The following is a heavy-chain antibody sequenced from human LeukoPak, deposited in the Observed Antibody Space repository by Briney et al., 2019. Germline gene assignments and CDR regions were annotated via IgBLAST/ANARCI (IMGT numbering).Heavy chain of an antibody. Sequence: SQTLSLTCTVSGGSISSGSYYWSWIRQPAGKGLEWIGRIYTSGSTNYNPSLKSRVTISVDTPKNQFSLKLSSVTAADTAVYYCARGVGLELHYWGQGTLVTVSS. J-gene: IGHJ4*02. CDR1: GGSISSGSYY. CDR2: IYTSGST. CDR3: ARGVGLELHY. V-gene: IGHV4-61*02. D-gene: IGHD1-7*01.